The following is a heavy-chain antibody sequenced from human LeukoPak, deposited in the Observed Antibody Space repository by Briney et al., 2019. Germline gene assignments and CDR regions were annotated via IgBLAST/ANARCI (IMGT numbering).Heavy chain of an antibody. CDR1: GGSINSGGYS. V-gene: IGHV4-30-2*01. CDR2: IYHSGST. Sequence: SQTLSLTCAVSGGSINSGGYSWRWLRQPPGTGLEWIGYIYHSGSTYYNPSLKSRATISVDRSKNQFSLKLSSVTAADTAVYYCARTYSYGYFDYWGQGTLVTVSS. D-gene: IGHD5-18*01. J-gene: IGHJ4*02. CDR3: ARTYSYGYFDY.